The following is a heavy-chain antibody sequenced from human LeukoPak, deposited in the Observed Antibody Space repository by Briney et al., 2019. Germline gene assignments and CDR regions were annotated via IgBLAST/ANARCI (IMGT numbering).Heavy chain of an antibody. J-gene: IGHJ4*02. CDR2: IKQDGSEK. CDR1: GFTFSSYW. Sequence: GGSLRLSCAASGFTFSSYWMTWVRQAPGKGLEWVANIKQDGSEKYYVDSVKGRFTISRDNAKNSLYLQMNSLRNEDTAVYFCAKDLSGGYHSYYFDFWGQGTPVTVSS. D-gene: IGHD5-18*01. CDR3: AKDLSGGYHSYYFDF. V-gene: IGHV3-7*01.